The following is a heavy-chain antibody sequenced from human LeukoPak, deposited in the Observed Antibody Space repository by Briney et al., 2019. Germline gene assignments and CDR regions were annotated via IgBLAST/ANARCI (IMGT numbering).Heavy chain of an antibody. CDR1: GYSFTSYW. V-gene: IGHV5-10-1*01. D-gene: IGHD3-10*01. CDR3: ARPLVVRGVIENCFDP. CDR2: IDPSDSYT. J-gene: IGHJ5*02. Sequence: GESLRISCKGSGYSFTSYWISWVRQMPGKGLGWMGRIDPSDSYTNYSPSFQGHVTISADMSISTAYLQWSSLKASDTVRYYCARPLVVRGVIENCFDPWGQGTLVTVSS.